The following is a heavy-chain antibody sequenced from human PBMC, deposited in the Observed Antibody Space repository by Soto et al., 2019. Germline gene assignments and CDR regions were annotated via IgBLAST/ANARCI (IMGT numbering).Heavy chain of an antibody. CDR3: ARSVTP. Sequence: QVQLQESGPGLVKPSQTLSLTCTVSGGSISSGGYYWNWIRQHPGKGLEWIGYFYYSGSTYYNPSLQSCVTISVDPSKNQFSLKLSSVTAAETAVYYCARSVTPWGQGTLVTVSS. CDR2: FYYSGST. D-gene: IGHD3-10*01. J-gene: IGHJ5*02. CDR1: GGSISSGGYY. V-gene: IGHV4-31*03.